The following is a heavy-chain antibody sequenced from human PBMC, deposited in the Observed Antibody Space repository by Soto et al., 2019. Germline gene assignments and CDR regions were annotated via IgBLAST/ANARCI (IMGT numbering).Heavy chain of an antibody. J-gene: IGHJ6*02. CDR3: ATGRRIAYYYGSGSYGMDV. Sequence: ETLSLTCAVYGGSFSGYYWSWIRQPPGKGLEWIGEINHSGSTNYNPSLKSRVTISVDTSKNQFSLKLSSVTAADTAVYYCATGRRIAYYYGSGSYGMDVWGQGTTVTVSS. CDR1: GGSFSGYY. V-gene: IGHV4-34*01. CDR2: INHSGST. D-gene: IGHD3-10*01.